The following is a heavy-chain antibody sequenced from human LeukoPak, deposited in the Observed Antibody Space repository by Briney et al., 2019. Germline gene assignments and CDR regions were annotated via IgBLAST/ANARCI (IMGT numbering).Heavy chain of an antibody. CDR2: IRYDGSNK. D-gene: IGHD5-18*01. CDR1: GFTFSSYG. CDR3: AKGYSYGLDY. V-gene: IGHV3-30*02. Sequence: PGGSLRLSCAASGFTFSSYGMHWVRQAPGKGLEWVAFIRYDGSNKDYADSVKGRFTISRDNSKNTLYLQMNSLRTEDTAVYYCAKGYSYGLDYWGQGTLVTVSS. J-gene: IGHJ4*02.